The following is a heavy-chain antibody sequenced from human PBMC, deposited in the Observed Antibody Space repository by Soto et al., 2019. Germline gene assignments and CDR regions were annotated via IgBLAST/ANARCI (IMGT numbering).Heavy chain of an antibody. J-gene: IGHJ5*01. Sequence: GGSLRLSCEASGFKFDDYMMHWVRQAPGKGLEWISRISWDGDFLDYADSIKGRFTVSRDNSNNSLYLHMHRLKTEDTASYYCAKEGNGGSSLDSWGQGTLVTVSS. CDR3: AKEGNGGSSLDS. CDR2: ISWDGDFL. CDR1: GFKFDDYM. V-gene: IGHV3-43*01. D-gene: IGHD2-15*01.